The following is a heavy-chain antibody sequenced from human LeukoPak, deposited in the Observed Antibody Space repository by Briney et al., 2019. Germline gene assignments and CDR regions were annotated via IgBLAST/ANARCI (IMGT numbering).Heavy chain of an antibody. V-gene: IGHV4-59*01. J-gene: IGHJ1*01. CDR2: IYYSGST. D-gene: IGHD3-22*01. CDR3: ARDSDDSSGYYHGYFQH. CDR1: GGSISSYY. Sequence: SGTLSLTRTVSGGSISSYYWSWIRQPPGKGLEWIGYIYYSGSTNYNPSLKSRVTISVDTSKNQFSLKLSSVTAADTAVYYCARDSDDSSGYYHGYFQHWGQGTLVTVSS.